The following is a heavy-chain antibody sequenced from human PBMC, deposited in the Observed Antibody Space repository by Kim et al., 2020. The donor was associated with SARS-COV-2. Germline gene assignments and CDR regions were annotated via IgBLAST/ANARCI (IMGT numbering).Heavy chain of an antibody. J-gene: IGHJ6*02. V-gene: IGHV3-33*01. CDR3: ARDTRDYYGMDV. Sequence: YSADSVKGHFPISRDNSKNTLYLQMTSLRAEDTAVYYCARDTRDYYGMDVWGQGTTVTVSS.